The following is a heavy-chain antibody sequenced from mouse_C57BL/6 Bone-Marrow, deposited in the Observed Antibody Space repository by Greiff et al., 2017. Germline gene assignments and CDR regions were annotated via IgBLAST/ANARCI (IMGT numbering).Heavy chain of an antibody. Sequence: EVQLQESVAELVRPGASVKLSCTASGFNIKNTYMHWVKQRPEQGLEWIGRIDPANGNTKYAPKFQGKATITADTSSNTAYLQLSSLTSEDTAIYYCARPYYYGSSYGYFDVWGTGTTVTFSS. J-gene: IGHJ1*03. CDR1: GFNIKNTY. D-gene: IGHD1-1*01. CDR3: ARPYYYGSSYGYFDV. CDR2: IDPANGNT. V-gene: IGHV14-3*01.